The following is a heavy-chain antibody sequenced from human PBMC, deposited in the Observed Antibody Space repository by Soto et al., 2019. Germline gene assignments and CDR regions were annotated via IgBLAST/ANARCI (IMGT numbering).Heavy chain of an antibody. CDR2: MYNTGST. J-gene: IGHJ6*02. Sequence: PSETLSLTCTVSGGSISGYYWSWIRQPPGKGLEWIGYMYNTGSTVYNPSFKSRVTISVDTSKNQFSLKLNSVTAADTAVYYCGRDLWGYCGTDCYPLDVWGQGTTVT. D-gene: IGHD2-21*02. V-gene: IGHV4-59*01. CDR1: GGSISGYY. CDR3: GRDLWGYCGTDCYPLDV.